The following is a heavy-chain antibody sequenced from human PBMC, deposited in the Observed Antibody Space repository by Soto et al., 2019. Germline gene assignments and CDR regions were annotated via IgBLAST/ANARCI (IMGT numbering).Heavy chain of an antibody. CDR3: ARDKRVDSSGTPFDY. CDR1: GYTFTSYG. Sequence: QVQLVQSGAEVKKPGASVKVSCKASGYTFTSYGISWVRQAPGQGLEWMGWISAYNGNTNYAQKLQGRVTMTTDTSTSTAYMELRSLRSDDTALYYCARDKRVDSSGTPFDYWGQGTLVTVSS. J-gene: IGHJ4*02. CDR2: ISAYNGNT. D-gene: IGHD3-22*01. V-gene: IGHV1-18*01.